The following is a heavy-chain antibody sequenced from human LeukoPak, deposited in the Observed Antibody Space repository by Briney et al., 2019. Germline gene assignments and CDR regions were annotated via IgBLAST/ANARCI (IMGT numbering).Heavy chain of an antibody. CDR2: ITPTADWT. CDR3: TRGPGRSSSPYYGMDV. V-gene: IGHV3-23*01. D-gene: IGHD6-6*01. J-gene: IGHJ6*02. Sequence: PGGSLRLSCAASGFTFSSCSMTWVRQAPGKGLECVSTITPTADWTFYADSVKGRFSISRDNSKNTVYLQMNSLGAEDTAVYYCTRGPGRSSSPYYGMDVWGQGTTVTVSS. CDR1: GFTFSSCS.